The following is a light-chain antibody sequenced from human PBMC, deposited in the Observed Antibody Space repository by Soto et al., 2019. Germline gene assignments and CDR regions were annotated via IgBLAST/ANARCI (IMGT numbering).Light chain of an antibody. CDR3: QQYGSSPRT. J-gene: IGKJ1*01. V-gene: IGKV3-20*01. CDR2: GAS. CDR1: RSVSSSY. Sequence: EIELTQSPGTLSLSTGERATLSCRASRSVSSSYLAWYQQKPGQAPRLLIYGASSRATGIPDRFSGSGSGTDFTLTISRLEPEDFAGYYCQQYGSSPRTFGQGTKVDIK.